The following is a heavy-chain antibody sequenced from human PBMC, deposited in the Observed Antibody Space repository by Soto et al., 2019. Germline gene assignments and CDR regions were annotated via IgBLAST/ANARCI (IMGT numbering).Heavy chain of an antibody. Sequence: SGFTFSRFAMSWVRQAPEKGLEWVTGISGSGRSTFYAGSVRGRFTISRDNAKNSLYLQINSLRAEDTAVYYCARGPPLFDPWGRGTLVTVSS. CDR3: ARGPPLFDP. CDR1: GFTFSRFA. CDR2: ISGSGRST. V-gene: IGHV3-23*01. J-gene: IGHJ5*02.